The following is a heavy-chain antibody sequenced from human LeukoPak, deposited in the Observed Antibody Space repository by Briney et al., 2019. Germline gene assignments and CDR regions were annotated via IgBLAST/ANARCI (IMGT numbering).Heavy chain of an antibody. V-gene: IGHV4-39*07. J-gene: IGHJ1*01. D-gene: IGHD3-22*01. CDR3: GRGLIVYPAEYFQH. CDR2: IYYSGST. CDR1: GGSISSSSYY. Sequence: SETLSLTCTVSGGSISSSSYYWGWIRQPPGKGLEWIGSIYYSGSTYYNPSLKSRVTISVDTSKNQFSLKLSSVTAADTAVYYCGRGLIVYPAEYFQHWGQGTLVTVSS.